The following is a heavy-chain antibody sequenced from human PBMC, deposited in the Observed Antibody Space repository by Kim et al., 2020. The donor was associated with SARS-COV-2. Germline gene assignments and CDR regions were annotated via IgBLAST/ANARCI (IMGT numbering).Heavy chain of an antibody. D-gene: IGHD1-7*01. V-gene: IGHV3-74*01. Sequence: SYADSVKGRFTNARDNAKNTLYLQMNSQRADDTAVYYCTRAIIGTNTFDSWGQGTLVTVSS. J-gene: IGHJ4*02. CDR3: TRAIIGTNTFDS.